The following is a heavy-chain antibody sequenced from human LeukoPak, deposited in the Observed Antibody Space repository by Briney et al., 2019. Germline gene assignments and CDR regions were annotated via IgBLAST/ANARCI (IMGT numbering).Heavy chain of an antibody. CDR3: AREGYCSGGSCSNAFDI. CDR2: INPNSGGT. J-gene: IGHJ3*02. Sequence: GASVKVSCKASGYTFTGYYMHWVRQAPGQGLEWMGWINPNSGGTNYAQKFQGRVTMTRDTSISTAYMELSRLRSDDTAVYYCAREGYCSGGSCSNAFDIWGQGTMVTVSS. D-gene: IGHD2-15*01. CDR1: GYTFTGYY. V-gene: IGHV1-2*02.